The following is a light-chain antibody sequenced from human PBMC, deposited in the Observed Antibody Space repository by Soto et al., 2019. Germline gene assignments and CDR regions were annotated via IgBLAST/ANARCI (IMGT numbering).Light chain of an antibody. CDR2: VNNDGGH. V-gene: IGLV4-69*01. CDR1: RGHSNYA. CDR3: QTWGTGTVV. Sequence: QSVLTQSPSASASLGASVKLTCTLSRGHSNYAIAWHQQQPEKGPRYLMKVNNDGGHSKGDGIPDRFSGSSSGAERYLTISSLQSEDEADYYCQTWGTGTVVFGGGTKVTVL. J-gene: IGLJ2*01.